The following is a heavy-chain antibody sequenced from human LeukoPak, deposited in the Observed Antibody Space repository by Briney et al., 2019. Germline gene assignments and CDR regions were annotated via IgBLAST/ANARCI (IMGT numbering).Heavy chain of an antibody. D-gene: IGHD4-23*01. Sequence: GGSLRLSCAASGFTFSSYEMNWVRQAPGKGLEWVSYISSSGSTIYYADSVKGRFTISRDNAKNSLYLQMNSLRAEDTAVYYCARIPTVVTPLYYFDCWGQGTLVTVSS. CDR3: ARIPTVVTPLYYFDC. CDR1: GFTFSSYE. V-gene: IGHV3-48*03. CDR2: ISSSGSTI. J-gene: IGHJ4*02.